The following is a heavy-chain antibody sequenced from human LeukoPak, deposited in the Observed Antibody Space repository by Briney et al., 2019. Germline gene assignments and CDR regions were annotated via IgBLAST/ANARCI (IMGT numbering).Heavy chain of an antibody. V-gene: IGHV3-33*01. J-gene: IGHJ4*02. Sequence: GGSLRLSCAASGFTFSSYGMHWVRQAPGKGLEWVAVIWYDGSNKYYADSVKGRFTISRDNSKNTLYLQMNGLRAEDTAVYYCARDREYSSSYFDYWGQGTLVTVSS. CDR3: ARDREYSSSYFDY. CDR2: IWYDGSNK. D-gene: IGHD6-6*01. CDR1: GFTFSSYG.